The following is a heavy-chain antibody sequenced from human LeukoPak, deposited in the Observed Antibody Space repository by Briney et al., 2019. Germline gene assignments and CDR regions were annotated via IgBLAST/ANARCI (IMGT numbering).Heavy chain of an antibody. V-gene: IGHV1-18*01. J-gene: IGHJ4*02. CDR3: ARGSDFWSGYYTPYYFDY. Sequence: ASVKVSYKGSGSTFTSYGISWLRLAPAPGLEWMGWISAYYGNTNYAQKLQGRVTMTTDTSTSTDYKELRSLRSDDTAVYYCARGSDFWSGYYTPYYFDYWGQGTLVTVSS. CDR1: GSTFTSYG. CDR2: ISAYYGNT. D-gene: IGHD3-3*01.